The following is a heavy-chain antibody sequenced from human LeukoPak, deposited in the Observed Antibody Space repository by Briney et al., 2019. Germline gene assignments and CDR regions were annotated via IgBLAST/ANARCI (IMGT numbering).Heavy chain of an antibody. V-gene: IGHV1-18*01. CDR2: ISDYNGNT. CDR3: ARVQGYCSSTSCYGAYEDY. Sequence: ASVKVSCKASGYTFTSYCISWVRQAPGQGLEWMGWISDYNGNTNYAQKLQGRVTMTTDTSTSTAYMELRSLRSDDTAVYYCARVQGYCSSTSCYGAYEDYWGQGTLVTVSS. D-gene: IGHD2-2*01. J-gene: IGHJ4*02. CDR1: GYTFTSYC.